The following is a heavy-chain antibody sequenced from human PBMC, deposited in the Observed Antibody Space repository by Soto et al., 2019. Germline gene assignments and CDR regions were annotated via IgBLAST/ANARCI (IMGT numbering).Heavy chain of an antibody. V-gene: IGHV4-30-2*01. Sequence: SETLSLTCAVSGGSISSGGYSWSRIRQPPGKGLEWVGYIYHSGSTYYNPSLKSRVTISVDRSKNQFSLKLSSVTAADTAVYYCARVGDSSGLYFDYWGQGTLVTVSS. D-gene: IGHD3-22*01. CDR2: IYHSGST. CDR3: ARVGDSSGLYFDY. J-gene: IGHJ4*02. CDR1: GGSISSGGYS.